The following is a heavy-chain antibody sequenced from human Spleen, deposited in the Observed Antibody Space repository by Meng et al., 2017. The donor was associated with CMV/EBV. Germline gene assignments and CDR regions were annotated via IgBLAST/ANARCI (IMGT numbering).Heavy chain of an antibody. CDR3: AKQSPHTAMVP. D-gene: IGHD5-18*01. J-gene: IGHJ5*02. V-gene: IGHV1-18*01. CDR2: ISAYNGNT. Sequence: VKVVHVGVEVKKPGASMSVSCKASGYTFTSYGISWVRQAPGQGLEWMGWISAYNGNTNYAQKLQGRVTMTTDTSTSTAYMELRSLRSDDTAVYYCAKQSPHTAMVPGGQGTLVTVSS. CDR1: GYTFTSYG.